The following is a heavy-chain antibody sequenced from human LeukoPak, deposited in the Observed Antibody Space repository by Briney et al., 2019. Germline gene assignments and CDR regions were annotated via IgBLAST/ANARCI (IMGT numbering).Heavy chain of an antibody. V-gene: IGHV4-59*01. CDR3: AASRYYVWYFDL. Sequence: SETLSLTCTVSGGSISSYYWSWIRQPPGKGLEWIGYIYYSGSTNYNPSLKSRVTISVDTSKNQFSLKLSSVTAADTAVYYCAASRYYVWYFDLWAVAPWSLSPQ. CDR1: GGSISSYY. CDR2: IYYSGST. D-gene: IGHD2/OR15-2a*01. J-gene: IGHJ2*01.